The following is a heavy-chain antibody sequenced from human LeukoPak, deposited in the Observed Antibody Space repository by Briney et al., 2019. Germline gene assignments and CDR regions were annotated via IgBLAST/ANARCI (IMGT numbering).Heavy chain of an antibody. Sequence: SETPSLTCTVSGGSISSYYWSWIRQPPGKGLEWIGYIYYSGSTNYNPSLKSRVTISVDTSKNQFSLKLSSVTAADTAVYYCARSRLGTMDVYFDYWGQGTLVTVSS. CDR1: GGSISSYY. CDR2: IYYSGST. V-gene: IGHV4-59*01. CDR3: ARSRLGTMDVYFDY. J-gene: IGHJ4*02. D-gene: IGHD1-1*01.